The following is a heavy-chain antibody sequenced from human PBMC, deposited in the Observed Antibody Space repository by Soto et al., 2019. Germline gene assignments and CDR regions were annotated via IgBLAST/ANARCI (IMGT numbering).Heavy chain of an antibody. Sequence: SLRLSCAASGFTFDDYAMHWVRQAPGKGLEWVSGISWNSGSIGYADSVKGRFTISRDNAKNSLYLQMNSLRAEDTALYYCATSMVRGVIITRAYFDYWGQGP. V-gene: IGHV3-9*01. CDR2: ISWNSGSI. CDR1: GFTFDDYA. D-gene: IGHD3-10*01. J-gene: IGHJ4*02. CDR3: ATSMVRGVIITRAYFDY.